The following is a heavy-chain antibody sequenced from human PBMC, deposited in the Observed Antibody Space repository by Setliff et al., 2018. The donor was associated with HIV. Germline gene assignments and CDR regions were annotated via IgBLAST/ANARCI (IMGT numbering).Heavy chain of an antibody. CDR2: IDPSDSYT. D-gene: IGHD3-22*01. Sequence: GESLKISCKGSGYSFTSYWINWVRQMPGKGLEWMGRIDPSDSYTNYNPSFQGHVTISADKSISTAYLQWSSLKASDTAAYYCAKDLVYYDSSGDLDYWGQGTLVTVSS. CDR1: GYSFTSYW. J-gene: IGHJ4*02. V-gene: IGHV5-10-1*01. CDR3: AKDLVYYDSSGDLDY.